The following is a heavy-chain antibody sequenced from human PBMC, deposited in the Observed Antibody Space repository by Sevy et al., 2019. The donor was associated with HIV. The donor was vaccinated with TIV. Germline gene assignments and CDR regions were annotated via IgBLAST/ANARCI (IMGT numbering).Heavy chain of an antibody. CDR2: INHSGST. CDR3: ARARATNWNRMGWFDP. J-gene: IGHJ5*02. D-gene: IGHD1-20*01. CDR1: GASVRDGSYY. Sequence: SETLSLTCTVSGASVRDGSYYWTWIRQPPGKGLEWIGEINHSGSTNYNPSLKSRVTISVDTSKNQFSLKLSSVTAADTAVYYCARARATNWNRMGWFDPWGQGTLVTVSS. V-gene: IGHV4-61*01.